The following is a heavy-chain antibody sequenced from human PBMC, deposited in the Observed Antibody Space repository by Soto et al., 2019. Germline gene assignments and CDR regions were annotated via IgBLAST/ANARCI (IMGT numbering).Heavy chain of an antibody. CDR2: IRDRAYNYAT. D-gene: IGHD3-10*01. Sequence: EVLLVESGGGLVQPGGSLKLSCEASGFVFKDSSIHWVRQASGKGLEWVGRIRDRAYNYATAYAASVKGRFTISRDDSNNKAYLQMDGLKTEDTAIYYCTRLISAAQDYWGQGTLVTVSS. CDR3: TRLISAAQDY. V-gene: IGHV3-73*01. CDR1: GFVFKDSS. J-gene: IGHJ4*02.